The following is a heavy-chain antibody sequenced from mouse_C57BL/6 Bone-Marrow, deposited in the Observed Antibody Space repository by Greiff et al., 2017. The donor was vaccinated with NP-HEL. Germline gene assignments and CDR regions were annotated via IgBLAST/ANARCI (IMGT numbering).Heavy chain of an antibody. CDR2: ISNGGGST. J-gene: IGHJ4*01. CDR3: ARHYSNSAWFAY. V-gene: IGHV5-12*01. CDR1: GFTFSDYY. D-gene: IGHD2-5*01. Sequence: DVMLVESGGGLVQPGGSLKLSCAASGFTFSDYYMYWVRQTPEKRLEWVAYISNGGGSTYYPDTVKGRFTISRDNAKNTLYLQMSRLKSEDTAMYYCARHYSNSAWFAYWGQGTSVTVSS.